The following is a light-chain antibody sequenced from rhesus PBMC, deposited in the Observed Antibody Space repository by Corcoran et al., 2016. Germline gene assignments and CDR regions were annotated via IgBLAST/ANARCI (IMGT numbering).Light chain of an antibody. Sequence: DIQMTQSPSSLSASVGDRVTITCRASQGITNDLAWYQQKTGETPKLLIYEASTLQSGIPSRFSGSGSGTDFTLTISSLQSEDFATYYCRHYYSTPYSFGQGTKVEIK. CDR3: RHYYSTPYS. J-gene: IGKJ2*01. CDR1: QGITND. CDR2: EAS. V-gene: IGKV1-25*01.